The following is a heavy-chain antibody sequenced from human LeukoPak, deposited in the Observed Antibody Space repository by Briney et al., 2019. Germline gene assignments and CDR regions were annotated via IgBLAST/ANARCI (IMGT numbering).Heavy chain of an antibody. V-gene: IGHV3-48*01. Sequence: GGSLRLSCAASGFTFSNYYMNWVRQAPGKGLEWVSYISGSSSTIYYADSLKGRFTISRDNAKNSLYLEMHSLRAEDTAIYYCARDQGGGVFDIWGQGTMVTVSS. CDR1: GFTFSNYY. D-gene: IGHD3-16*01. CDR2: ISGSSSTI. J-gene: IGHJ3*02. CDR3: ARDQGGGVFDI.